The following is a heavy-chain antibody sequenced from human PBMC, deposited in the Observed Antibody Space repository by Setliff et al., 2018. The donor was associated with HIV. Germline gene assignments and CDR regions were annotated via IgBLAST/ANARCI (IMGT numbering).Heavy chain of an antibody. CDR2: IKQDGSEK. CDR3: VRDYRWLNWFFDL. CDR1: GFTFSSYW. Sequence: PGGSLRLSCAASGFTFSSYWMSWVRQAPGKGLEWVANIKQDGSEKYYADSVKGRFTISRDNAKYSLFLQMNSLRAEDTAVYYCVRDYRWLNWFFDLWGRGTLVTVSS. V-gene: IGHV3-7*01. J-gene: IGHJ2*01. D-gene: IGHD5-12*01.